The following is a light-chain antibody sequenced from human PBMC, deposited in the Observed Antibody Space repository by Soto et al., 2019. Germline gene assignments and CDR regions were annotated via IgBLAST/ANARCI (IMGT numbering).Light chain of an antibody. V-gene: IGKV1-33*01. CDR1: QGISDS. CDR3: QQYDNPPRYT. Sequence: DIPRTQSPSSLSASVGDRVTITCHASQGISDSLNWYQQKPGKAPKLLIYDESTLETVVPSRFSGSGSGTDFTFTISDLQPEDIATYYCQQYDNPPRYTFGQATKLEIK. J-gene: IGKJ2*01. CDR2: DES.